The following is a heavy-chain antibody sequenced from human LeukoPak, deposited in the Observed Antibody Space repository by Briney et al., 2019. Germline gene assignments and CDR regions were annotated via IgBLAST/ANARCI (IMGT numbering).Heavy chain of an antibody. Sequence: GESLKISCKGSGYSFTSYWIGWVRQMPGKGLEWMGIIYPGDSDTRYSPSFQGQVTISADKSISTAYLQWSSLKASDTAMYYRARRGDYYDSSGYYYEAFDYWGQGTLVTVSS. CDR2: IYPGDSDT. D-gene: IGHD3-22*01. V-gene: IGHV5-51*01. CDR3: ARRGDYYDSSGYYYEAFDY. CDR1: GYSFTSYW. J-gene: IGHJ4*02.